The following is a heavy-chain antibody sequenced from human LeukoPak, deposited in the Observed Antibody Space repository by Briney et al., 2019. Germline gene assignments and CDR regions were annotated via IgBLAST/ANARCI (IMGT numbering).Heavy chain of an antibody. J-gene: IGHJ4*02. CDR1: GFTVSSNY. CDR2: IYSGGST. Sequence: PGGSLRLSCAASGFTVSSNYMSWVRQAPGKGLEWVSVIYSGGSTYYADSVKGRFTISRDNSKNTLYLQMNSLRAEDTAVYYCARDLLHSSSSGDYWGQGTLVTVSS. CDR3: ARDLLHSSSSGDY. D-gene: IGHD6-6*01. V-gene: IGHV3-66*01.